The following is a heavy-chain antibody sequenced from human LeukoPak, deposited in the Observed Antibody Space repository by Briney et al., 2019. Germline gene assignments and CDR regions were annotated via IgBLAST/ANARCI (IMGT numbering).Heavy chain of an antibody. J-gene: IGHJ4*02. V-gene: IGHV4-4*02. CDR3: ATLGRRDYYGSGSYYNAFYFDY. D-gene: IGHD3-10*01. CDR2: IYHSGST. CDR1: GGSITSSNW. Sequence: SETLSLTCAVSGGSITSSNWWSWVRQPPGKGLEWIGEIYHSGSTNYNPSLKSRVTISVDKSKNQCSLKLSSVTAADTAVYYCATLGRRDYYGSGSYYNAFYFDYWGQGTLVTVSS.